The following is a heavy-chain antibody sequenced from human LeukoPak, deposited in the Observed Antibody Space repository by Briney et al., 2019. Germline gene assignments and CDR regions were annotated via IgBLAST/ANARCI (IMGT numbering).Heavy chain of an antibody. J-gene: IGHJ3*02. V-gene: IGHV4-61*02. CDR1: GGSISSGSYY. Sequence: SETLSLTCTVSGGSISSGSYYWSWIRQPGGKGLEWIGRIYTSESTNYNPSLKSRVTISVDTSKNQFSLKLSSVTAADTAVYYCASHSPPLMVRGVITYAFDIWGQGTMVTVSS. CDR2: IYTSEST. D-gene: IGHD3-10*01. CDR3: ASHSPPLMVRGVITYAFDI.